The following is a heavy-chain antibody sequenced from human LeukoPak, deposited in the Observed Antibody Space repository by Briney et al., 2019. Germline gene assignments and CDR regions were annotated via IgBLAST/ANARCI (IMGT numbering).Heavy chain of an antibody. V-gene: IGHV4-38-2*02. CDR3: ARRTTYFGWLPSESPSCFDY. Sequence: PSETLSLTCTVSGYSITRGYYWGWIRQPPGKGPEWIASIFHTGSTYYNPSLKSRVTISVDTSNNQFSLKLSSVTAADTAVYYCARRTTYFGWLPSESPSCFDYWGQGTLVTVSS. J-gene: IGHJ4*02. D-gene: IGHD3-9*01. CDR1: GYSITRGYY. CDR2: IFHTGST.